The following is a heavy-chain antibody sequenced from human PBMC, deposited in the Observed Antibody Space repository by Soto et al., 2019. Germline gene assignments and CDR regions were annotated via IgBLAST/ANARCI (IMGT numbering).Heavy chain of an antibody. Sequence: EVQLVECGGVLVQPGVSRRLSCAASGFTVSSNYMSWVRQAPGKGLEWVSVIYSGGSTYYADSVKGRFTISRDNSKNTLYLQMSSLRAEDTAVYYCARDLRSGSYYHYYGMDVWGQGTTATVSS. CDR3: ARDLRSGSYYHYYGMDV. D-gene: IGHD1-26*01. CDR2: IYSGGST. J-gene: IGHJ6*02. CDR1: GFTVSSNY. V-gene: IGHV3-66*01.